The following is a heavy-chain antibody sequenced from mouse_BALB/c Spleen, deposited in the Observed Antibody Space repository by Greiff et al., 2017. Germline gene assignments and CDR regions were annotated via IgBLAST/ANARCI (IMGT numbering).Heavy chain of an antibody. D-gene: IGHD3-1*01. CDR3: AREQLGVKAWFAY. V-gene: IGHV5-9-4*01. Sequence: EVKLMESGGGLVKPGGSLKLSCAASGFTFSSYAMSWVRQSPEKRLEWVAEISSGGSYTYYPDTVTGRFTISRDNAKNTLYLEMSSLRSEDTAMYYCAREQLGVKAWFAYWGQGTLVTVSA. CDR1: GFTFSSYA. J-gene: IGHJ3*01. CDR2: ISSGGSYT.